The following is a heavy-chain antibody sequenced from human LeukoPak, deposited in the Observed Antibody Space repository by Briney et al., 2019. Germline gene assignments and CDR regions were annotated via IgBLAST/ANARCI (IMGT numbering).Heavy chain of an antibody. J-gene: IGHJ6*04. CDR1: GFTFDDYG. CDR2: INWNGGST. V-gene: IGHV3-20*04. Sequence: GGSLRLSCAASGFTFDDYGMSWVRQAPGKGLEWVSGINWNGGSTGYADSVKGRFTISRDNAKNSLYLQMNSLRAKDTAVYYCAELGITMIGGVWGKGTTVTTPS. D-gene: IGHD3-10*02. CDR3: AELGITMIGGV.